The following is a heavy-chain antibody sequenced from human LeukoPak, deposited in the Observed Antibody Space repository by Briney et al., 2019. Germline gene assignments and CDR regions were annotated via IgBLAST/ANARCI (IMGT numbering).Heavy chain of an antibody. Sequence: PSETLSLTCTVSGYSISSGYYWGWIRQPPGKGLEWIGSIYHSGSTYYNPSLKSRVTISVDTSKNQFSLKLSSVTAADTAVYYCARDSAAVAGTYLLLNDAFDIWGQGTMVTVSS. V-gene: IGHV4-38-2*02. CDR3: ARDSAAVAGTYLLLNDAFDI. D-gene: IGHD6-19*01. CDR2: IYHSGST. J-gene: IGHJ3*02. CDR1: GYSISSGYY.